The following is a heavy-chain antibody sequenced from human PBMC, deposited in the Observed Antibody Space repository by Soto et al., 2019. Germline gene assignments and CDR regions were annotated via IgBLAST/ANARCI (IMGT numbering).Heavy chain of an antibody. D-gene: IGHD4-4*01. V-gene: IGHV4-59*13. Sequence: SETLSLTCTVSGGSISGYYWAWIRQPPGKGLEWIGCIDYNGRAHYNPSLTSRVTMSLDTSNNHFSLKLSSVTTTDTAVYYCARGPDHSKVGYWGQGTLVTVSS. CDR1: GGSISGYY. CDR3: ARGPDHSKVGY. J-gene: IGHJ4*02. CDR2: IDYNGRA.